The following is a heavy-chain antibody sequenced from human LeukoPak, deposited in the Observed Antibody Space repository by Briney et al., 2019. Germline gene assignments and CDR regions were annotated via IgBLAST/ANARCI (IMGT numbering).Heavy chain of an antibody. CDR3: AKDRAAPATPYNWFDP. V-gene: IGHV3-23*01. D-gene: IGHD6-13*01. CDR2: ISGSGGST. CDR1: GFTFSSYA. J-gene: IGHJ5*02. Sequence: AGGSLRLSCAASGFTFSSYAMSWVRQSPGKGLEWVSTISGSGGSTYYADSVKGRFTISRDNSRLTLYLQMNTLRAEDTAVYYCAKDRAAPATPYNWFDPWGQGTLVTVSS.